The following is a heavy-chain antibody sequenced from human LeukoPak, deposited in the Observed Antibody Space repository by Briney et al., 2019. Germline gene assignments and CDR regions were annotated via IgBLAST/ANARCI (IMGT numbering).Heavy chain of an antibody. Sequence: GPSLKASCKAFGYTFTSYDINWVRQATGQGLDWMGWMSSNSGDTGYAQNFQGRVTMTRDTSISTAYMELSSLRSEDTAVYYCARGPPNWGYDYWGQGTLVTVSS. J-gene: IGHJ4*02. CDR1: GYTFTSYD. V-gene: IGHV1-8*01. D-gene: IGHD7-27*01. CDR3: ARGPPNWGYDY. CDR2: MSSNSGDT.